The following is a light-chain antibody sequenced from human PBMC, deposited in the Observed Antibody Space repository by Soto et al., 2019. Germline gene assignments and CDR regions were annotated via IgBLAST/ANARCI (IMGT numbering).Light chain of an antibody. V-gene: IGLV2-23*01. J-gene: IGLJ3*02. Sequence: QAVVTQPASVSGSPGQSITISCTGTSSDVGSYNLVSWYQQHPGKAPKLMIYEGSKRPSGVSNRFSGSKSGNTASLTISGLQAEDEADYYCCSYAGSSTFWGFGGGTKLTVL. CDR3: CSYAGSSTFWG. CDR2: EGS. CDR1: SSDVGSYNL.